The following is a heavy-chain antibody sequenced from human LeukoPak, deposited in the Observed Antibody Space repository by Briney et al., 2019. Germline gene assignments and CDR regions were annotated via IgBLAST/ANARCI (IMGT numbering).Heavy chain of an antibody. J-gene: IGHJ5*02. V-gene: IGHV4-59*01. CDR2: SYYGGRT. CDR1: GGSISSYY. Sequence: PSETLSLTCTVSGGSISSYYWSWIRQPPGKGLEWIGYSYYGGRTNYNPSLKSRVTISVDTSKNQFSLKLSSVTAADTAVYYCARVETYGRWGPWGQGTLVTVSS. CDR3: ARVETYGRWGP. D-gene: IGHD3-10*02.